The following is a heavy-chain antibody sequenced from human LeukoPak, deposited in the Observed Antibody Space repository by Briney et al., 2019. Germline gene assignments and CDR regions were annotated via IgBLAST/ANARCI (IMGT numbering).Heavy chain of an antibody. CDR3: AREGDDTSGYYQDY. CDR1: GFTFTSYW. J-gene: IGHJ4*02. D-gene: IGHD3-22*01. CDR2: INIDGSST. Sequence: GGSLRLSCAASGFTFTSYWMQWVRQAPGKGLAWVSRINIDGSSTTYADSVKGRFTISRDNAKNTLYLQMNSLRAEDTAVYYCAREGDDTSGYYQDYWGQGTLVTVSS. V-gene: IGHV3-74*01.